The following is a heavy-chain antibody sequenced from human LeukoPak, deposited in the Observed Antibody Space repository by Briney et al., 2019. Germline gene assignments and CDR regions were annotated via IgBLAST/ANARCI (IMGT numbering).Heavy chain of an antibody. Sequence: GGSLRLSCAASGFDFSNDWMSWVRQAPGKGLEWVGRIKSKKDGGTTDYAAPVKGRFTISRDDSKETLYLQMNSLKSEDTAVYYCATQRPDFPWGQGTLVTVSS. CDR1: GFDFSNDW. D-gene: IGHD3-3*01. CDR2: IKSKKDGGTT. J-gene: IGHJ4*02. V-gene: IGHV3-15*01. CDR3: ATQRPDFP.